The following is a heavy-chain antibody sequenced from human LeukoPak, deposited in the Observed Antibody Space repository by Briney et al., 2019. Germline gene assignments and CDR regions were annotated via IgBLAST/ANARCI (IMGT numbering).Heavy chain of an antibody. J-gene: IGHJ4*02. CDR2: INQDGSEK. D-gene: IGHD5-18*01. CDR3: ARLRYTYGKNFDY. CDR1: GFTFRAYW. V-gene: IGHV3-7*01. Sequence: PGGSLRLSCAASGFTFRAYWMSWVRQAPGKGLEWVANINQDGSEKDYVDSVKGRFTISRDNARNSLYPQMNTLRAEDTAVYFCARLRYTYGKNFDYWGQGALVTVSS.